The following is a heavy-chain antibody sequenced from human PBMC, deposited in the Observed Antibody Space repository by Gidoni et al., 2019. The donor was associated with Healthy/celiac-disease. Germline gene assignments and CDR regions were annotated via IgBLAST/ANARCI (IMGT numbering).Heavy chain of an antibody. CDR2: IYTSGST. CDR1: GGSISSGSYY. D-gene: IGHD6-13*01. J-gene: IGHJ1*01. Sequence: QVQLQESGPGLVKPSQTLSLTCTVSGGSISSGSYYWSWIRQPAGKGLEWIGRIYTSGSTNYNPSLKSRVTISVDTSKNQFSLKLSSVTAADTAVYYCARDGDSSSYTGYFQHWGQGTLVTVSS. V-gene: IGHV4-61*02. CDR3: ARDGDSSSYTGYFQH.